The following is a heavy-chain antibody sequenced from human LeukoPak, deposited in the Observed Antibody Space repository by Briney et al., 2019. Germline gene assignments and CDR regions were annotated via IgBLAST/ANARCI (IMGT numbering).Heavy chain of an antibody. CDR3: AKHSSGWYWYYFDY. J-gene: IGHJ4*02. CDR1: GFTFSDYY. V-gene: IGHV3-23*01. D-gene: IGHD6-19*01. CDR2: ISGSGGST. Sequence: GGSLRLSCAASGFTFSDYYMSWIRQAPGKGLEWVSAISGSGGSTYYADSVKGRFTISRDNSKNTLYLQMNSLRAEDTAVYYCAKHSSGWYWYYFDYWGQGTLVTVSS.